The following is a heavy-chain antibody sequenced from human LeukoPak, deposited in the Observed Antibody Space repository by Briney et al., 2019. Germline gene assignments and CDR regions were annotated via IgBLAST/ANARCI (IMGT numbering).Heavy chain of an antibody. V-gene: IGHV3-23*01. CDR2: ISGSGRTT. CDR3: AKESFIPYYYDSRGYIDY. D-gene: IGHD3-22*01. Sequence: PGGFLRLSCAASGFTFSNYAMNWVRQAPGKGLEWVSGISGSGRTTEYADSVKGRFTISRDNSRNTLFLQMNSLRAEDTALYYCAKESFIPYYYDSRGYIDYWGQGTLVTISS. CDR1: GFTFSNYA. J-gene: IGHJ4*02.